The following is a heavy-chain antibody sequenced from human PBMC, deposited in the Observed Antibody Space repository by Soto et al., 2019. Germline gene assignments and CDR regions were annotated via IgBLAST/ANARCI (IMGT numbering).Heavy chain of an antibody. CDR1: GGTFSSYA. CDR3: ARPLYYYDSSGYPDPCYYYCCMDV. J-gene: IGHJ6*02. V-gene: IGHV1-69*06. D-gene: IGHD3-22*01. Sequence: SVKVSCKASGGTFSSYAISWVRQAPGQGLEWMGGIIPIFGTANYAQKFQGRVTITADKSTSTAYMELSSLRSEDTAVYYCARPLYYYDSSGYPDPCYYYCCMDVWGQGTTVTGSS. CDR2: IIPIFGTA.